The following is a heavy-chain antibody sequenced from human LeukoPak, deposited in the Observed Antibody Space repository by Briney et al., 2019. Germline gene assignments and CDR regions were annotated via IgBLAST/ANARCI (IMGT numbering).Heavy chain of an antibody. CDR3: ARDAADRWFWQDY. V-gene: IGHV1-18*01. J-gene: IGHJ4*02. D-gene: IGHD3-10*01. Sequence: ASVKVSCKTSGYIFTNFGISWVRQAPGQGLEWMGWINPNNGNTEYAQKVQGRVTMTTDTSTTTAYMELRSLRSDDTAVYCCARDAADRWFWQDYWGQGTLVTVYS. CDR1: GYIFTNFG. CDR2: INPNNGNT.